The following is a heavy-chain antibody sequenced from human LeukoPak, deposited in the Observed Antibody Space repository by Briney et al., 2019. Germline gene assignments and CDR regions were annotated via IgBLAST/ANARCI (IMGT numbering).Heavy chain of an antibody. J-gene: IGHJ4*02. D-gene: IGHD1-26*01. CDR1: GGTFSSYA. V-gene: IGHV1-69*04. CDR3: ARDKLGNSHLFDY. CDR2: IIPILGIA. Sequence: ASVKVSCKASGGTFSSYAISWVRQAPGQGLEWMGRIIPILGIANYAQKFQGRVTITADKSTSTAYMELSSLRSEDTAVYYCARDKLGNSHLFDYWGQGTLVTVSS.